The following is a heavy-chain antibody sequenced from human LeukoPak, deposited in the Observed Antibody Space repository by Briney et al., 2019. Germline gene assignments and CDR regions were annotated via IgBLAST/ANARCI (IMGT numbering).Heavy chain of an antibody. D-gene: IGHD5-18*01. CDR3: ARDGRGYSYGYPLDS. CDR2: ISSSSSTI. J-gene: IGHJ4*02. CDR1: GFTFSSYS. Sequence: GGSLRLSCAASGFTFSSYSMTWVRQAPGKGLEWVSYISSSSSTIYYADSVKGRFTISRDNAKNSLYLQMNSLRAEDTAVYYCARDGRGYSYGYPLDSWGQGTLVTVSS. V-gene: IGHV3-48*01.